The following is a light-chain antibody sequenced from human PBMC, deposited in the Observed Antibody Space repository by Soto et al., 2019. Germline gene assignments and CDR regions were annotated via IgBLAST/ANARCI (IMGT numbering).Light chain of an antibody. J-gene: IGKJ3*01. Sequence: EIVLTQSPGTLSLSPGERATLSCRASQSVSSSYLAWYQQKPGQAPRLLIYGASSRATGIPDRFSGSGSGTDFTLNISRLEHEHFAVYYCQQYGSSLITFGPGTTGDIQ. V-gene: IGKV3-20*01. CDR1: QSVSSSY. CDR3: QQYGSSLIT. CDR2: GAS.